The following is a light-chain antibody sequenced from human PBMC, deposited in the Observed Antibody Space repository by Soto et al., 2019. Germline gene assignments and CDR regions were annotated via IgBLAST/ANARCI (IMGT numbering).Light chain of an antibody. CDR3: SSYAGSSNV. CDR1: SSDVGGYNY. Sequence: QSALTQPPSASGSPGQSVAISCTGTSSDVGGYNYVSWYQQHPGKAPKLMIYEVNKRPSGVPDRFSGSKSGNTASLTVSSLQAEDEAYYYCSSYAGSSNVFGTGTKLTVL. J-gene: IGLJ1*01. CDR2: EVN. V-gene: IGLV2-8*01.